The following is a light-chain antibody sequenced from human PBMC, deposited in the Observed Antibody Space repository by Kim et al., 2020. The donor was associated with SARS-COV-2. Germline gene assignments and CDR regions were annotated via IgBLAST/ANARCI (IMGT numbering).Light chain of an antibody. J-gene: IGKJ1*01. V-gene: IGKV1-27*01. Sequence: DIQMTQSPSSLSASAGDRVTITCRASQGISKDLAWYQQKPGNAPKLLIFAASALQSGVPTRFSGSGSGTDFTLTISSLQPEDVATYYCKKYNGAPWTFGQGTKVDIK. CDR2: AAS. CDR1: QGISKD. CDR3: KKYNGAPWT.